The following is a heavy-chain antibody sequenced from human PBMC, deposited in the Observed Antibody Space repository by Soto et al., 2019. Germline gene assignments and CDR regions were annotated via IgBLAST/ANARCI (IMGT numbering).Heavy chain of an antibody. CDR3: ARVLWSGPLDY. J-gene: IGHJ4*02. V-gene: IGHV3-48*03. CDR2: ISSSGSTI. CDR1: GFTFSSYE. Sequence: EVQLVESGGGLVQPGVSLRLSCAASGFTFSSYEMNWVRQAPGKGLEWVSYISSSGSTIYYADSVKGRFTISRDNAKNSLYLQMNSLRAEDTAVYYCARVLWSGPLDYWGQGTLVTVSS. D-gene: IGHD3-3*01.